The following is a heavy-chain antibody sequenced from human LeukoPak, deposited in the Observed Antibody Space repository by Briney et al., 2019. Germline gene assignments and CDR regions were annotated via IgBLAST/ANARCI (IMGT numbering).Heavy chain of an antibody. CDR3: ARDITVTHYYYYMDV. V-gene: IGHV1-69*05. CDR1: GGTFSSYA. CDR2: IIPIFGTA. J-gene: IGHJ6*03. D-gene: IGHD4-11*01. Sequence: SVKVSCKASGGTFSSYAISWVRQAPGQGLEWMGRIIPIFGTANYAQKFQGRVTITTDESTSTAYMELSSLRSEDTAVYYCARDITVTHYYYYMDVWGKGTTVTVSS.